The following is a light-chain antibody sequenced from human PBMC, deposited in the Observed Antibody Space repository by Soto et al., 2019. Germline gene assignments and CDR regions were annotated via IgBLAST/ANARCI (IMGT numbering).Light chain of an antibody. CDR3: CSYTGSSSFYD. CDR2: DVY. Sequence: QSALTQPRSVSGAPGQSVTISCTGTTSDVGGYNYVSWYQQHPGKAPKLMIYDVYTRPSGVPDRFSRSKSGNTAARTISGLQAEDESVDYCCSYTGSSSFYDVGSGPTVTV. J-gene: IGLJ1*01. V-gene: IGLV2-11*01. CDR1: TSDVGGYNY.